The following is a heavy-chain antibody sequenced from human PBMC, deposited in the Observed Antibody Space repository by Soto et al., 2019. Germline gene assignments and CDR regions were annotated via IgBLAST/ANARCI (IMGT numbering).Heavy chain of an antibody. D-gene: IGHD2-2*01. V-gene: IGHV1-18*01. CDR2: ISTYNGNT. CDR3: ALDLDSTIRNFDY. Sequence: QVQLVQSGAEVRKPGASVKVSCKASGYTFTTYGITWVRQAPGQGLEWMGWISTYNGNTNYAQKLQGRVTMTTETSTGTAYMELRTLRSDDTAVYYCALDLDSTIRNFDYWGQGPLVTVSS. J-gene: IGHJ4*02. CDR1: GYTFTTYG.